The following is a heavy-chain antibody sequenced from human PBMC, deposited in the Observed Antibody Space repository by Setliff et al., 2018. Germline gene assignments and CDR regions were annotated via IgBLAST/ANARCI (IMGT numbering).Heavy chain of an antibody. CDR3: VHNADFIGTFNT. CDR1: GLRFSDAW. D-gene: IGHD2-8*01. V-gene: IGHV3-15*01. J-gene: IGHJ3*01. Sequence: SLRLSCAVSGLRFSDAWVSWVRQAPGKGLEWAGRIKSYGSGGTIDYAAPVEGRFTISRDDSKNTVYLQISSLKIEDAAVYYCVHNADFIGTFNTWGQGTMVTVSS. CDR2: IKSYGSGGTI.